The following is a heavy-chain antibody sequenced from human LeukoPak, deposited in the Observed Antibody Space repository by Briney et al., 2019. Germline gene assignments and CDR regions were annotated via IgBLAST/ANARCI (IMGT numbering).Heavy chain of an antibody. D-gene: IGHD5-18*01. J-gene: IGHJ1*01. Sequence: GGSLRLSCAASGFTFSSYAMSWVRQAPGKGLEWVSVIYSGGSTYYADSVKGRFTISRDNSKNTLYLQMNSLRAEDTAVYYCASADTAMWYFQHWGQGTLVTVSS. CDR2: IYSGGST. CDR3: ASADTAMWYFQH. CDR1: GFTFSSYA. V-gene: IGHV3-66*01.